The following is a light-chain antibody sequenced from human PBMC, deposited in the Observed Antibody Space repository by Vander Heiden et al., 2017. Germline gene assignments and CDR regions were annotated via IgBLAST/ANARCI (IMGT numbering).Light chain of an antibody. V-gene: IGLV8-61*01. CDR1: SGSVSSTNY. Sequence: QTVVTQEPSFSVSPGGTVTLTCGLSSGSVSSTNYPSWYQQTPGQAPRTLIYSTNTRSSGVPDRFSGSILGNKAALTITGAQADDESDYYCVLYMGSDMYVFGTGTKVTVL. CDR3: VLYMGSDMYV. J-gene: IGLJ1*01. CDR2: STN.